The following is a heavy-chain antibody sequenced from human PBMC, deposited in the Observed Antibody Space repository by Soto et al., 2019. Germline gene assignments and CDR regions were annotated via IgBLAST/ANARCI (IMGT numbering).Heavy chain of an antibody. CDR2: IRHTTSAT. CDR1: QFPFDVYS. Sequence: GPLVESGGDFVQPGESLRLSCVASQFPFDVYSMHWVRQAPGKGLEWVSYIRHTTSATFYADAVKGRFTISRDNRKNSLFLQMNSLRDDDTGVYFCARDRGSSGMFELDVWGPGTLVTVSS. V-gene: IGHV3-48*02. J-gene: IGHJ3*01. CDR3: ARDRGSSGMFELDV. D-gene: IGHD6-19*01.